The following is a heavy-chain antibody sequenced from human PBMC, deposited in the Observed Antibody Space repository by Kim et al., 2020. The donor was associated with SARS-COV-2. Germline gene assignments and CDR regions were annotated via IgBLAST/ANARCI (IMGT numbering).Heavy chain of an antibody. V-gene: IGHV4-31*03. Sequence: SETLSLTCTVSGGSISSGGYYWSWIRQHPGKGLEWIGYIYYSGSTYYNPSLKSRVTISVDTSKNQFSLKLSSVTAADTAVYYCARVFCLGGDCYSYYFDYWGQGTLVTVSS. D-gene: IGHD2-21*02. CDR3: ARVFCLGGDCYSYYFDY. J-gene: IGHJ4*02. CDR1: GGSISSGGYY. CDR2: IYYSGST.